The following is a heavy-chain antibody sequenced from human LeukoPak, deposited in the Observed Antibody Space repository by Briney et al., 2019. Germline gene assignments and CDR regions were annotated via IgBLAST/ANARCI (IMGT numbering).Heavy chain of an antibody. CDR3: ARRAGDYSHPYDY. D-gene: IGHD3-22*01. CDR1: GFTVSSNS. Sequence: GGSLRLSCTVSGFTVSSNSMSWVRQASGKGLEWVSFIYTTGNTHNSDSVKGRFTISRDSSKNTLYLQMNSLRAEDTAVYYCARRAGDYSHPYDYWGQGTLVTVSS. J-gene: IGHJ4*02. CDR2: IYTTGNT. V-gene: IGHV3-53*01.